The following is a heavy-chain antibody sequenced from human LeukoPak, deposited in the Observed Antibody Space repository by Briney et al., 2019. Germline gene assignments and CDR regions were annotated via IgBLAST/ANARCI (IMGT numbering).Heavy chain of an antibody. V-gene: IGHV1-69*05. D-gene: IGHD2-15*01. CDR1: GGTFSSYA. CDR3: ARQLGYCSDGSCYFDF. CDR2: IIPIFGTA. J-gene: IGHJ4*02. Sequence: SVKVSCKASGGTFSSYAISWVRQAPGQGLEWMGRIIPIFGTANYAQKFQGRVTITTDESTSTAYMELSSLRAEDTAVYQCARQLGYCSDGSCYFDFWGQGTLVTVSS.